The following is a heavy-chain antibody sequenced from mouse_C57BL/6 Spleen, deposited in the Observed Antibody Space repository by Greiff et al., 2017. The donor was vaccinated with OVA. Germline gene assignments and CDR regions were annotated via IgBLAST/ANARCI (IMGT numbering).Heavy chain of an antibody. D-gene: IGHD1-1*01. CDR1: GYTFTSYW. J-gene: IGHJ4*01. V-gene: IGHV1-61*01. Sequence: VQLQQPGAELVRPGSSVKLSCKASGYTFTSYWMDWVKQRPGQGLEWIGNIYPSDSETHYNQKFKDKATLTVDKSSSTAYMQLSSLTSEDSAVYYCAREGYYGSSFYAMDYWGQGTSVTVSS. CDR3: AREGYYGSSFYAMDY. CDR2: IYPSDSET.